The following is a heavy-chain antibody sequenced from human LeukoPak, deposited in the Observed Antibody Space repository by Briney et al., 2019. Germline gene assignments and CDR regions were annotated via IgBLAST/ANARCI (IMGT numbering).Heavy chain of an antibody. CDR3: ARVVAAPFYYFDY. Sequence: GGSLRLSCAASGFTFSGYSMNWVRQAPGKGLEWVSSISSSSSYIYYADSVKGRFTISRDNAKNSLYLQMNSLRAEDTAVYYCARVVAAPFYYFDYWGQGTLVTVSS. J-gene: IGHJ4*02. CDR2: ISSSSSYI. CDR1: GFTFSGYS. V-gene: IGHV3-21*01. D-gene: IGHD2-15*01.